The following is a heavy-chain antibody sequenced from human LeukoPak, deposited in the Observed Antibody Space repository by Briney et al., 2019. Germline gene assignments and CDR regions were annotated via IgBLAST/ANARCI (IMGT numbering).Heavy chain of an antibody. J-gene: IGHJ4*02. V-gene: IGHV3-74*01. D-gene: IGHD1-26*01. Sequence: PGGSLRLSCAASGFTFSSYWMHWVRQAPGKGLVWVSRINSDGRSTSYADSVKGRFTISRDNAKNTLYLQMNSLRAEDTAVYYCARARVGVTHIDYWGQGTLVTVSS. CDR3: ARARVGVTHIDY. CDR1: GFTFSSYW. CDR2: INSDGRST.